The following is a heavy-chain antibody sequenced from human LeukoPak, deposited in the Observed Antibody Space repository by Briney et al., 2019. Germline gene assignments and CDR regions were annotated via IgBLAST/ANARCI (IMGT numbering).Heavy chain of an antibody. D-gene: IGHD5-18*01. CDR1: GGSISSYY. CDR3: ARSSGYSYGYDY. Sequence: PSETLSLTCTVSGGSISSYYWSWIRQPPGKGLEWIGYICYSGSTNYNPSLKSRVTISVDTSKNQFSLKLSSVTAADTAVYYCARSSGYSYGYDYWGQGTLVTVSS. CDR2: ICYSGST. J-gene: IGHJ4*02. V-gene: IGHV4-59*01.